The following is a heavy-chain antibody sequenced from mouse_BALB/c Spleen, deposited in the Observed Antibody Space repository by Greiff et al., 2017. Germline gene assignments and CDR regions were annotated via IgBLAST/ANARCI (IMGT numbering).Heavy chain of an antibody. CDR3: AKGYGNSPYYYAMDY. CDR2: IWRGGST. CDR1: GFSLTSYG. D-gene: IGHD2-1*01. J-gene: IGHJ4*01. V-gene: IGHV2-5-1*01. Sequence: QVHVKQSGPSLVQPSQSLSITCTVSGFSLTSYGVHWVRQSPGKGLEWLGVIWRGGSTDYNAAFMSRLSITKDNSKSQVFFKMNSLQADDTAIYYCAKGYGNSPYYYAMDYWGQGTSVTVSS.